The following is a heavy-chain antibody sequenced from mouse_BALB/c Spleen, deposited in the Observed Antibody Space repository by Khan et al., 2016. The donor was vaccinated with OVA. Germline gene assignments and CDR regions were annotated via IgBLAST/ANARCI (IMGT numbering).Heavy chain of an antibody. Sequence: QIQLVQSGPELKKPGETVKISCKASGYTFTNYGMDWVKQAPGKGLKWMGWINTYTGEPTYADDFKGRFAFSLETSASTAYLQINNLKNEDTATYVCGRREYYRSLAYWGQGTLVTVVA. CDR2: INTYTGEP. V-gene: IGHV9-3-1*01. J-gene: IGHJ3*01. CDR1: GYTFTNYG. D-gene: IGHD2-14*01. CDR3: GRREYYRSLAY.